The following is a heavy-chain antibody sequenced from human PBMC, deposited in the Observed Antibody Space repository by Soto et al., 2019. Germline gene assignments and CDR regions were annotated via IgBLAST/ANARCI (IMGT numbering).Heavy chain of an antibody. J-gene: IGHJ6*02. CDR3: TRMEYNDYLWDDYGMDI. CDR1: GDTFSSYA. Sequence: QEQLVQSGAEVKKPGSSVKVSCKASGDTFSSYAISWVRQAPGQGLEWMGGIIPVHRRTHYAQKFQGRVAITADESTSTVYMELTSLTSEDTAMYYCTRMEYNDYLWDDYGMDIWGLGTKVTVSS. CDR2: IIPVHRRT. V-gene: IGHV1-69*01. D-gene: IGHD3-16*01.